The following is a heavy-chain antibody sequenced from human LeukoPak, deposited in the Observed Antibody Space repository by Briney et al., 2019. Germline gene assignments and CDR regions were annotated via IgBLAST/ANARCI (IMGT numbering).Heavy chain of an antibody. J-gene: IGHJ4*02. CDR2: ISSSSSTI. CDR3: ARDRRSCFDY. D-gene: IGHD1-26*01. CDR1: GFTFSSYS. V-gene: IGHV3-48*01. Sequence: PGRSLRLSCAASGFTFSSYSMNWVRQAPGKGLEWVSYISSSSSTIYYADSVKGRFTISRDNAKNSLYLQMNSLRAEDTAVYYCARDRRSCFDYWGQGTLVTVSS.